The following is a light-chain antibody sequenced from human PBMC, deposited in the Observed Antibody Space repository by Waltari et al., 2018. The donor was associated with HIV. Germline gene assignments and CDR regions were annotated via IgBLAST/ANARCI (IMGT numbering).Light chain of an antibody. CDR3: GTWDSRLRAEV. CDR2: ENE. V-gene: IGLV1-51*02. CDR1: TSNIGNNY. Sequence: QSVLTQPPSVSAAPGQRVTISCSGSTSNIGNNYVCWYQQFPGPAPKLLIDENEKRPSGIPYRCSGSNSGTSATLDITGIQTGDEADYYCGTWDSRLRAEVFGGGTKLTVL. J-gene: IGLJ2*01.